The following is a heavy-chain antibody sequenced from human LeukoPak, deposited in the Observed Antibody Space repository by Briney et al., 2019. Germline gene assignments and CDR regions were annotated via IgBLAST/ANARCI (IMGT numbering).Heavy chain of an antibody. Sequence: SETLSLTCAVYGGSFSGFYWSWIRQPPGKGLEWIGEINHSGSTNYNPSLKSRVTISVDTSKNQFSLKLSSVTAADTAVYYCARGPAYQLLYSGYYYYGMDVWGQGTTVTVSS. CDR3: ARGPAYQLLYSGYYYYGMDV. CDR2: INHSGST. V-gene: IGHV4-34*01. J-gene: IGHJ6*02. D-gene: IGHD2-2*02. CDR1: GGSFSGFY.